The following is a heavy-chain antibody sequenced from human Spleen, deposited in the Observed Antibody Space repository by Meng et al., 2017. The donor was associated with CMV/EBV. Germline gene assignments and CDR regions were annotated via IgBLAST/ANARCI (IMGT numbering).Heavy chain of an antibody. CDR2: IYYSGST. J-gene: IGHJ4*02. CDR3: ARGGDPDYFDY. V-gene: IGHV4-39*07. D-gene: IGHD3-16*01. CDR1: GGSIRSSSYY. Sequence: SETLSLTCTVSGGSIRSSSYYWGWIRQPPGKGLEWIGSIYYSGSTYYNPSLMSRVTISINTSKNQFSLKLSSVTAADTAVFYCARGGDPDYFDYWCQGTLVTVSS.